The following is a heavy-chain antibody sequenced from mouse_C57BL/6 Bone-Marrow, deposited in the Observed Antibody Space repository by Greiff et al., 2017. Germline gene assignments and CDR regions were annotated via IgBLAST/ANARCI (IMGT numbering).Heavy chain of an antibody. CDR2: IFPGSGST. J-gene: IGHJ1*03. CDR1: GYTFTSHW. V-gene: IGHV1-56*01. CDR3: ACITTVVPAYWYFDV. Sequence: QVQLQQSGPELVRPGASVKISCKAPGYTFTSHWMQWVRQRPGQGLEWIGEIFPGSGSTYYNEKFKGKATLTVEPSSSTAYMQLSSLTSEDSAVYFCACITTVVPAYWYFDVWGTGTTVTVSS. D-gene: IGHD1-1*01.